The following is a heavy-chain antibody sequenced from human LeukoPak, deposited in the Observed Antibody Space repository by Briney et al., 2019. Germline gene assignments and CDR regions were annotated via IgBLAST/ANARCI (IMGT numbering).Heavy chain of an antibody. CDR2: ISSSGSTI. Sequence: GGSLRLSCAASGFTFSSYEMNWVRQAPGKGLEWVSYISSSGSTIYYADPVKGRFTISRDNAKNSLYLQMNSLRAEDTAVYYCARRSRYEYSSSSLYYYGMDVWGQGTTVTVSS. D-gene: IGHD6-6*01. V-gene: IGHV3-48*03. CDR1: GFTFSSYE. J-gene: IGHJ6*02. CDR3: ARRSRYEYSSSSLYYYGMDV.